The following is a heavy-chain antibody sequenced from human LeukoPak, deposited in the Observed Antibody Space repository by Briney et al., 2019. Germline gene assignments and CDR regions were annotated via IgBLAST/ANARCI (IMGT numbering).Heavy chain of an antibody. J-gene: IGHJ3*02. V-gene: IGHV3-48*04. CDR2: ISSGGTTK. CDR3: ARSFDI. Sequence: GGSLRLSCVASGFTFSSYSMNWVRQAPGKGLQWVSYISSGGTTKYYADSVKGRFTISRDNAKNSLFLQMNSLRAEDTAVYYCARSFDIWGQGTTVTVSS. CDR1: GFTFSSYS.